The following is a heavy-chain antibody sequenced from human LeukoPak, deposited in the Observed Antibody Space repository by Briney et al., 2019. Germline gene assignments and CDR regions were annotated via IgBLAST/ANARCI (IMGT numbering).Heavy chain of an antibody. V-gene: IGHV1-3*01. CDR1: GYTFTSYA. Sequence: ASVKVSCKASGYTFTSYAMHWVRQAPGQRLEWMGWINAGNGNTKYSQKFQGRVTITRDTSASTAYMELSSLRSEDTAVYYCARTNTGGYSSGSLGYWGQGTLVTVSS. D-gene: IGHD6-19*01. CDR2: INAGNGNT. J-gene: IGHJ4*02. CDR3: ARTNTGGYSSGSLGY.